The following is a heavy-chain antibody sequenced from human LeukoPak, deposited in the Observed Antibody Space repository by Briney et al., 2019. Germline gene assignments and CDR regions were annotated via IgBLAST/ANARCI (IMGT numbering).Heavy chain of an antibody. D-gene: IGHD6-19*01. CDR3: ARVAVAGPRKPFDY. CDR2: IIPIFGTT. Sequence: SVKVSCKASGYTFTYYGLNWVRQAPGQGLEWMGGIIPIFGTTSYVQKFQGRVTINADESTSTAYMELSSLRSEDTAVYYCARVAVAGPRKPFDYWGQGALVTVSS. J-gene: IGHJ4*02. CDR1: GYTFTYYG. V-gene: IGHV1-69*13.